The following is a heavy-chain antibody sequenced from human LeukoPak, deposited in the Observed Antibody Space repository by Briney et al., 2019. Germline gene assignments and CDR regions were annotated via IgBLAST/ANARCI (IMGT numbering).Heavy chain of an antibody. CDR2: ISSGSSYI. V-gene: IGHV3-21*01. Sequence: GGSLRLSCAGSGFTFSTYTMNWVRQAPGKGLEWVSSISSGSSYIYYADSMKGRFTISRDNAKNSLYLQMSSLRAEDTAVYYCARVWEYYKCFDSWGQGTLITVSS. CDR1: GFTFSTYT. D-gene: IGHD3-10*01. CDR3: ARVWEYYKCFDS. J-gene: IGHJ4*02.